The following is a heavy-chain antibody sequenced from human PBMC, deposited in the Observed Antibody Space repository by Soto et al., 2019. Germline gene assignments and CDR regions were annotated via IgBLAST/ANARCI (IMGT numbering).Heavy chain of an antibody. Sequence: PGGSLRLSCAASEFTFSTYSMNWVRQAPGKGLEWVSSISSSSGRVYYADSVKGRFTISRDNAKNSLFQQMNSLRAEDTAVYYCAGRYCTNGVCPFDSWGQGTLVTVSS. J-gene: IGHJ4*02. CDR3: AGRYCTNGVCPFDS. CDR2: ISSSSGRV. D-gene: IGHD2-8*01. CDR1: EFTFSTYS. V-gene: IGHV3-21*01.